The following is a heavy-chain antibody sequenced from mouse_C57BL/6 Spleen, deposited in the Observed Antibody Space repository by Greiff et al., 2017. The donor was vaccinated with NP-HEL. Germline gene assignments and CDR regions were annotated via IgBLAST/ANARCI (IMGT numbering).Heavy chain of an antibody. J-gene: IGHJ2*01. CDR2: IHPNSGST. CDR3: AREYYYGTVDY. Sequence: VQLQQPGAELVKPGASVKLSCKASGYTFTSYWMHWVKQRPGQGLEWIGMIHPNSGSTNYNEKFKSKATLTVNKSSSPAYMQISSLTSEDSAVYYCAREYYYGTVDYWGQGTTLTVSS. CDR1: GYTFTSYW. D-gene: IGHD1-1*01. V-gene: IGHV1-64*01.